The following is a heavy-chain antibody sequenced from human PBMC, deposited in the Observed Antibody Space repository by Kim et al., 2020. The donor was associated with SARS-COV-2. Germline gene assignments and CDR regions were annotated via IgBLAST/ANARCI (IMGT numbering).Heavy chain of an antibody. V-gene: IGHV3-43D*03. CDR3: AKDKVVGYGSGSYYNAFDY. J-gene: IGHJ4*02. D-gene: IGHD3-10*01. CDR1: GFTFDDYA. Sequence: GGSLRLSCAASGFTFDDYAMHWIRQAPGKGLEWVSLITWDGGSTYYADSVKGRFTISRDNSKNSLYLQMNSLRAEDTALYYCAKDKVVGYGSGSYYNAFDYWGQGTLVTVSS. CDR2: ITWDGGST.